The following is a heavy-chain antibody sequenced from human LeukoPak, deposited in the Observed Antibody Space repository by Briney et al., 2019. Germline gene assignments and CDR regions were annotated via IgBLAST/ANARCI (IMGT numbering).Heavy chain of an antibody. D-gene: IGHD3-10*01. Sequence: GASVKVSCKASGYTFTGYYMHWVRQAPGQGLEWMGWINPNSGGTNYAQKFQGRVTMTRDTSISTAYMELSRLRSDDTAVYYCARVGMGLWFGETYFDYWGQGTLVTVSS. CDR2: INPNSGGT. CDR1: GYTFTGYY. J-gene: IGHJ4*02. CDR3: ARVGMGLWFGETYFDY. V-gene: IGHV1-2*02.